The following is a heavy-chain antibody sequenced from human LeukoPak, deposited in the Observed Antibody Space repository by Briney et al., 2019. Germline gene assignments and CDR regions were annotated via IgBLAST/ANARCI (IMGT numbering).Heavy chain of an antibody. J-gene: IGHJ4*02. V-gene: IGHV4-59*08. Sequence: SETLSLTCTVSGGSISSYYWSWIRQPPGKGLEWIGYIYYSGSTDYNPSLKSRVTISVDTSKNQFSLKLSSVTAADTAAYYCAGGDRAAFFDYWGQGTLVTVSS. CDR1: GGSISSYY. D-gene: IGHD2-21*02. CDR3: AGGDRAAFFDY. CDR2: IYYSGST.